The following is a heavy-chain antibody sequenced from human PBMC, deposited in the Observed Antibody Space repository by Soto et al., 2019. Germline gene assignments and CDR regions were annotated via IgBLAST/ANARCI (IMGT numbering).Heavy chain of an antibody. V-gene: IGHV1-69*02. Sequence: QVQLVQSGAEVKKPGSSVKVSCKASGGTLSAHTINWVRQAPGQGLEWMGRVIPMLGKANYAQKLQGRVTITADKTTSTAYMELRSLRSDDTAVYYCARMREYTYGLIEYWGQGTLVTVSS. CDR1: GGTLSAHT. CDR3: ARMREYTYGLIEY. D-gene: IGHD5-18*01. J-gene: IGHJ4*02. CDR2: VIPMLGKA.